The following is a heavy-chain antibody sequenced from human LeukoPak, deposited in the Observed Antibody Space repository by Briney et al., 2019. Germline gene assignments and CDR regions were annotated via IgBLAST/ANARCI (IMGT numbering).Heavy chain of an antibody. CDR2: ISSSGSTI. Sequence: TPGGPLRLSCAASGFTFSDYYMSWIRQAPGKGLEWVSYISSSGSTIYYADSVKGRFTISRDNAKNSLYLQMNSLRAEDTAVYYCARDREGGYYDSSCPEFDYWGQGTLVTVSS. D-gene: IGHD3-22*01. V-gene: IGHV3-11*01. CDR1: GFTFSDYY. J-gene: IGHJ4*02. CDR3: ARDREGGYYDSSCPEFDY.